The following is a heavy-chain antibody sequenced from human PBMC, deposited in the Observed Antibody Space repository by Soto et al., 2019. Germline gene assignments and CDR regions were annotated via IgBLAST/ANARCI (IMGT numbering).Heavy chain of an antibody. Sequence: SETLSLTCTVSGGSISSHYWNWIRQSPGKGLEWIGYVYYSGSTNYNPSLKSRATISVDTSKSHFSLKVSSVTAADTAVYYCARSGWECDRSGYPGLDIVFASWGKGALVNVSS. V-gene: IGHV4-59*11. CDR2: VYYSGST. CDR1: GGSISSHY. CDR3: ARSGWECDRSGYPGLDIVFAS. J-gene: IGHJ4*02. D-gene: IGHD3-22*01.